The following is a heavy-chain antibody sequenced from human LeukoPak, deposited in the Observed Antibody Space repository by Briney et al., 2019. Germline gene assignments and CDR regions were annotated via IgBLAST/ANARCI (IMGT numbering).Heavy chain of an antibody. Sequence: GASLKVSCTASGYTFTSYDINWVRQATGQGLEWMGWMNPNRSNTGYAQTFQGRVTMTRNNSKNTAYLQLSSLRAEDTAVYYCARGYCSSTSCYVWFDPRGEGTVDTVS. CDR2: MNPNRSNT. V-gene: IGHV1-8*01. J-gene: IGHJ5*02. CDR1: GYTFTSYD. CDR3: ARGYCSSTSCYVWFDP. D-gene: IGHD2-2*01.